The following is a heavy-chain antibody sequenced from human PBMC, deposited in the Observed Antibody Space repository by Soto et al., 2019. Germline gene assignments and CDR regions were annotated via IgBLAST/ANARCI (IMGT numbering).Heavy chain of an antibody. CDR3: WFDP. Sequence: PSETLSLTCTVSGGSISPYYWAWIRQPPGKGLEWVGYIYYSGSTSYNPSLKSRVTLSLETSNSLKSEDTAVYFCARHPGGGNWFDPWGQGTLVTVSS. CDR1: GGSISPYY. CDR2: IYYSGST. V-gene: IGHV4-59*01. J-gene: IGHJ5*02. D-gene: IGHD3-16*01.